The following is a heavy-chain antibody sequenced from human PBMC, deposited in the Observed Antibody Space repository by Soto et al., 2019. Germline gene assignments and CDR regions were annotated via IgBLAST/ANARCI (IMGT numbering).Heavy chain of an antibody. CDR1: GFTFSSYA. V-gene: IGHV3-30-3*01. CDR2: ISYDGSNK. J-gene: IGHJ4*02. Sequence: GGSLRLSCAASGFTFSSYAMHWVRQAPGKGLEWVAVISYDGSNKYYADSVKGRFTISRDNSKNTLYLQMNSLRAEDTAVYYCESELITFGGVQPLASGFDYWGQGTLVTVSS. CDR3: ESELITFGGVQPLASGFDY. D-gene: IGHD3-16*01.